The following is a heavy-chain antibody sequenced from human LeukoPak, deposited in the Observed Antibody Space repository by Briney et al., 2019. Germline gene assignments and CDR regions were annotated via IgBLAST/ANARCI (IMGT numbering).Heavy chain of an antibody. Sequence: GGSLRLSCAASGFTFSSYNMNWVRQAPGKGLEWVSEISGSGGSTYYADSVKGRFTISRDNPKNTLYLQMNSLRAEDTAVYYCANGKQLVRTYFDYWGQGTLVTVSS. D-gene: IGHD6-6*01. CDR3: ANGKQLVRTYFDY. V-gene: IGHV3-23*01. CDR2: ISGSGGST. CDR1: GFTFSSYN. J-gene: IGHJ4*02.